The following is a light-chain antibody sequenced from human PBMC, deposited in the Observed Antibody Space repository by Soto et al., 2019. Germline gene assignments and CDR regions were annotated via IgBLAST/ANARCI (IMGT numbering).Light chain of an antibody. V-gene: IGKV1-27*01. CDR1: QGISNY. CDR2: AAS. Sequence: GDRVTITCRASQGISNYLAWYQQKPGKVPKLLIYAASTLQSGVSSRFSGSGSGTDFTLTISSLQPEDVATYYCQKYNSAPRTFGQGTKVDIK. J-gene: IGKJ1*01. CDR3: QKYNSAPRT.